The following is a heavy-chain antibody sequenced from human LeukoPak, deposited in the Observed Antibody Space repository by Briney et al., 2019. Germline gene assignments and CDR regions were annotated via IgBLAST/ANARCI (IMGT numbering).Heavy chain of an antibody. V-gene: IGHV3-23*01. D-gene: IGHD1-26*01. Sequence: GGSLRLSCAASGFTFSSYAMSWVRQAPGKGLEWVSAIPGSGGSTYYADSVKGRFTISRDNSKNTLYLQMNSPRAEDTAIYYCAKGTDRTSGSYFWGQGTLVTVSS. J-gene: IGHJ4*02. CDR2: IPGSGGST. CDR1: GFTFSSYA. CDR3: AKGTDRTSGSYF.